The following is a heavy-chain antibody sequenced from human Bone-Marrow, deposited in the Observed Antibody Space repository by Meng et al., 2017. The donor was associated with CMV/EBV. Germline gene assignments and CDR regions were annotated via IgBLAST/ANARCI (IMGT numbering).Heavy chain of an antibody. D-gene: IGHD3-10*01. J-gene: IGHJ3*02. CDR3: ARDLNAGYYGSGSYYNADAFDI. CDR1: GNTFTSYA. Sequence: ASVKVSCKASGNTFTSYAISWVRQAPGQGLEWMGWINPNSGGTNYAQKFQGRVTMTRDTSISTAYMELSRLRSDDTAVYYCARDLNAGYYGSGSYYNADAFDIWGQGTMVTVSS. CDR2: INPNSGGT. V-gene: IGHV1-2*02.